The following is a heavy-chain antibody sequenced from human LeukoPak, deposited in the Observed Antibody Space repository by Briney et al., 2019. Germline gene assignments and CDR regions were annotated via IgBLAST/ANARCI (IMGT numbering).Heavy chain of an antibody. Sequence: XKAXGYTFTSYDIXWVRQAPGQGLEWMGWMNPNSGNTVYARKFQGRVTMTRNTSISTAYMELSSLRSEDTAVYYCAGNFQGYYYGYWGQGTLVTVSS. CDR3: AGNFQGYYYGY. J-gene: IGHJ4*02. D-gene: IGHD3-22*01. CDR2: MNPNSGNT. V-gene: IGHV1-8*01. CDR1: GYTFTSYD.